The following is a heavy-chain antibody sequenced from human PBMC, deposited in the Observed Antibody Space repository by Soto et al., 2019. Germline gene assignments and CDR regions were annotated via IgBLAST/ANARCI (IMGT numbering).Heavy chain of an antibody. D-gene: IGHD3-9*01. V-gene: IGHV4-39*01. CDR2: IHYRGDT. CDR1: GASISTNDDN. J-gene: IGHJ5*02. Sequence: LVPLSLTCSFSGASISTNDDNWAWVSQPPGKGLEWMGNIHYRGDTYFNPSLGSRLPMSVDTSKNQFSLKLTSVTAADTAVYYCARLPTGYPNWFDPWGQGTLVTVSS. CDR3: ARLPTGYPNWFDP.